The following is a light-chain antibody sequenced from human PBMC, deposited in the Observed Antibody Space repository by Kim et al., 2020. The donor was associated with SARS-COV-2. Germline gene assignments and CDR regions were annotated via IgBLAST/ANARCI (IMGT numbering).Light chain of an antibody. CDR3: QQLNSYPLT. J-gene: IGKJ4*01. Sequence: IQLTQSPSSLSASVGDRVTITCRASQGISSHLAWYQQKPGKAPNLLIYAASTLQGGVPSRFSGSGSGTDFTLTINSLQPEDFATYYCQQLNSYPLTFGGGTKVDIK. CDR2: AAS. V-gene: IGKV1-9*01. CDR1: QGISSH.